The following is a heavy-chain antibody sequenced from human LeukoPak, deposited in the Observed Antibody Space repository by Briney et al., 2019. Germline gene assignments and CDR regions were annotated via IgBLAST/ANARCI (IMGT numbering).Heavy chain of an antibody. CDR1: GASISDDY. CDR3: ARRPSRGWGSDWYFDL. CDR2: FYYVVTT. D-gene: IGHD7-27*01. Sequence: AETLSLTCVVAGASISDDYWSWIRQPPGKGLEWIGYFYYVVTTDSNPSLKRRVTISVDTSKNQFSLRLRSVTAADTAVHFCARRPSRGWGSDWYFDLWGRGTLVTVSS. J-gene: IGHJ2*01. V-gene: IGHV4-59*01.